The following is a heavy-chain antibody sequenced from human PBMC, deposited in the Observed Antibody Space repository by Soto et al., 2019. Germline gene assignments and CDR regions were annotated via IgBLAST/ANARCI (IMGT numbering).Heavy chain of an antibody. V-gene: IGHV3-11*01. CDR1: GVTFSDYY. D-gene: IGHD4-17*01. J-gene: IGHJ4*02. Sequence: PGGSLRLCCAASGVTFSDYYIHWIRRAPGKGLEWISYISGNGEIIQYAASARGRFTISRDNAENSVYLEMDSLRAEDTALYYCARDVDADFRTDFDYWGRGTLVTVSS. CDR3: ARDVDADFRTDFDY. CDR2: ISGNGEII.